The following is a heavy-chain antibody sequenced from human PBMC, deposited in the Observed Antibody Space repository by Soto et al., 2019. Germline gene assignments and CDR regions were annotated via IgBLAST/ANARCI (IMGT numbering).Heavy chain of an antibody. CDR1: GYTFTSYG. Sequence: VASVKVSCKASGYTFTSYGISWVRQAPGQGLEWMGWISAYNGNTNYAQKLQGRVTMTTDTSTSTAYMELRSLRSDDTAVYYCARGPCGGDCYSYFDPWGQGTLVTVSS. J-gene: IGHJ5*02. D-gene: IGHD2-21*02. V-gene: IGHV1-18*01. CDR3: ARGPCGGDCYSYFDP. CDR2: ISAYNGNT.